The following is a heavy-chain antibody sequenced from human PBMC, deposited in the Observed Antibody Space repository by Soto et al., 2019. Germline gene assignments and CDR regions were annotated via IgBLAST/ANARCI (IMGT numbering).Heavy chain of an antibody. Sequence: EVQVVESGGGLVQPGGSLKISCAASGFTFSIYSMNWVRQAPGKGLEWISYISSSSSTIYYADSVNGRFTISRDNAKNSLYLQMNSLRAEDTAVYYCASYYGSGSYFPDHYYNGMDVWGQGTTVTVSS. CDR2: ISSSSSTI. D-gene: IGHD3-10*01. CDR3: ASYYGSGSYFPDHYYNGMDV. CDR1: GFTFSIYS. V-gene: IGHV3-48*01. J-gene: IGHJ6*02.